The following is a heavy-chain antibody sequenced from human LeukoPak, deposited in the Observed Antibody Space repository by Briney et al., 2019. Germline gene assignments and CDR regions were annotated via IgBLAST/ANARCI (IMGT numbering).Heavy chain of an antibody. Sequence: ASVKVSCKASGYTFTGYYMRWVRQAPGQGLEWMGWINPNSGGTNYAQKFQGRVTMTRDTSISTAYMELSRLRSDDTAVYYCASSRTGYCSGGRCYGWFDPWGQGTLVTVSS. J-gene: IGHJ5*02. CDR1: GYTFTGYY. CDR2: INPNSGGT. D-gene: IGHD2-15*01. CDR3: ASSRTGYCSGGRCYGWFDP. V-gene: IGHV1-2*02.